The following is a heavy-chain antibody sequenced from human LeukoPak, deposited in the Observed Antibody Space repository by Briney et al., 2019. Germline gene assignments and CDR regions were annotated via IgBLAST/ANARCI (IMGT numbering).Heavy chain of an antibody. D-gene: IGHD6-19*01. CDR2: IYYSGST. V-gene: IGHV4-61*01. J-gene: IGHJ4*02. CDR1: GGSISSSSYY. CDR3: ARDMSSGFDY. Sequence: PSETLSLTCTISGGSISSSSYYWDWIRQPPGKGLEWIGYIYYSGSTNYNPSLKSRVTISVDTSKNQFSLKLSSVTAADTAVYYCARDMSSGFDYWDQGTLVTVSS.